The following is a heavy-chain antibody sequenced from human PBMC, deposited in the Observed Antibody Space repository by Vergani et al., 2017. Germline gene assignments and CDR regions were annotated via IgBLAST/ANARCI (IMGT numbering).Heavy chain of an antibody. J-gene: IGHJ6*03. D-gene: IGHD3-10*01. CDR3: AKQRSYGSGSYYNGYYYYMDV. CDR2: ISGSGGST. V-gene: IGHV3-23*01. Sequence: EVQLLESGGGLVQPGGSLRLSCAASGFTFSSYAMSWVRQAPGKGLEWVSAISGSGGSTYYADSVKGRFTISRDNSKNTLYLQMNSLRAEDTAVYYCAKQRSYGSGSYYNGYYYYMDVWGKGTTVTVSS. CDR1: GFTFSSYA.